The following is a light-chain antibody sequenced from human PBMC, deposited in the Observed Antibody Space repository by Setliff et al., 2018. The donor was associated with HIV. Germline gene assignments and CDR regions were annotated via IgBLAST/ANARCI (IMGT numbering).Light chain of an antibody. CDR2: DVT. Sequence: QSALAQFASVSGSPGQSITISCTGTSSDVGGYNYVSWYQQHPGKAPKLMIFDVTKRPSGVSNRFSGSKSGNTASLTISGLQAEDEADYYCSSYTSSNNYVFGSGTKVTVL. V-gene: IGLV2-14*01. CDR1: SSDVGGYNY. CDR3: SSYTSSNNYV. J-gene: IGLJ1*01.